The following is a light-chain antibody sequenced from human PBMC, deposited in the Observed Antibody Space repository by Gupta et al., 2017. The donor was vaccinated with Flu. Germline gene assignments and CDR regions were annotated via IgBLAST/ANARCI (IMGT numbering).Light chain of an antibody. Sequence: PSTRAAAVGDRVTITGRDSESSGSWLAWYQQKPGKAPKLLIYKTSSLESGVPSRFSGSGSGTEFTLTISILQPDDFAAYYCQQANSYPWTFGPGTKLEIK. J-gene: IGKJ1*01. CDR2: KTS. V-gene: IGKV1-5*03. CDR3: QQANSYPWT. CDR1: ESSGSW.